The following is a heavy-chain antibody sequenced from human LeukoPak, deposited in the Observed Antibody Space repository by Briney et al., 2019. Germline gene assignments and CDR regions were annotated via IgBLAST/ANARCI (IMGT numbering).Heavy chain of an antibody. CDR1: GYTFTDYY. CDR3: ARNTINWFDP. Sequence: GASVKVSCKASGYTFTDYYMHWVRQAPGQGLEWMGWINPNSGGTNYAQKSQGRVSMTRDTSISTAYMELSRLRSDDTAVYYCARNTINWFDPWGQGVLVTVSS. CDR2: INPNSGGT. J-gene: IGHJ5*02. D-gene: IGHD5-24*01. V-gene: IGHV1-2*02.